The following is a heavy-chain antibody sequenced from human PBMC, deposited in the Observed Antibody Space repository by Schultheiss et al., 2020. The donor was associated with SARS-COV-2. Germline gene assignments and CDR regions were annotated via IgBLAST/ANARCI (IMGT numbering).Heavy chain of an antibody. V-gene: IGHV3-7*01. Sequence: GESLKISCAASGFTFSTYWMSWVRQAPGKGLEWVANIRQDGSEKYYVDSMEGRFTISRDNAKNSLFLQMNSLRAEDTAVYYCARDPSLDYWGQGTLVTVSS. CDR1: GFTFSTYW. CDR2: IRQDGSEK. J-gene: IGHJ4*02. CDR3: ARDPSLDY.